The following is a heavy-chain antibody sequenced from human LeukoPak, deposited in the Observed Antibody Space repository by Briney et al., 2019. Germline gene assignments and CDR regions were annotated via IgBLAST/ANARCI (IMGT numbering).Heavy chain of an antibody. Sequence: SETLSLTCTVSGGSISTYYWSWIRQPPGKGLEWIGYIYSSGGTNYNPSLKSRVTISVDTSKNQFSLKLSSVTAADTAVYYCPRHGGHDYSNYAWFDPWGQGILVTVSS. CDR2: IYSSGGT. V-gene: IGHV4-4*09. J-gene: IGHJ5*02. CDR3: PRHGGHDYSNYAWFDP. D-gene: IGHD4-11*01. CDR1: GGSISTYY.